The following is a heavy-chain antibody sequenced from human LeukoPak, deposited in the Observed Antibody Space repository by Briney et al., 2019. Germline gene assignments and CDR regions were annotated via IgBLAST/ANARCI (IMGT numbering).Heavy chain of an antibody. Sequence: KSGGSLRLSCAASGFTFSSYSMNWVRQAPGKGLEWVSSISSSSSYIYYADSVKGRFTISRDNAKNSLYLQMNSLRAEDTAVYYCARWYVLRFLAWFFGPPDYWGQGTLVTVSS. D-gene: IGHD3-3*01. CDR1: GFTFSSYS. V-gene: IGHV3-21*01. J-gene: IGHJ4*02. CDR2: ISSSSSYI. CDR3: ARWYVLRFLAWFFGPPDY.